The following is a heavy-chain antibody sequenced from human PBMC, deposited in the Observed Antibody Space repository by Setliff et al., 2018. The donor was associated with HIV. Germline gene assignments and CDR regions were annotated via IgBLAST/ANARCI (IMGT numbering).Heavy chain of an antibody. J-gene: IGHJ3*02. CDR1: GGTFSTYT. D-gene: IGHD2-2*01. Sequence: ASVKVSCKTSGGTFSTYTIAWVRQAPGQGLEWMGRIIPIFGTPNYGQKFQGRVTITADKSTSTVYLDLRSLTSEDTAMYYCARSVWAVVVPTDPAVDAFAIWGQGTMVTVSS. CDR2: IIPIFGTP. V-gene: IGHV1-69*08. CDR3: ARSVWAVVVPTDPAVDAFAI.